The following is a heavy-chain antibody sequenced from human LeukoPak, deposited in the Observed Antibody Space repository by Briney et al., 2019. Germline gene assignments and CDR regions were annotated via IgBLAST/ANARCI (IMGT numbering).Heavy chain of an antibody. J-gene: IGHJ4*02. CDR1: GFTFSSYS. V-gene: IGHV3-21*01. D-gene: IGHD5-18*01. CDR2: ISSSSYI. CDR3: ASVRRGYSYGYSDY. Sequence: SGGSLRLSCAASGFTFSSYSMNWVRQAPGKGLEWVSSISSSSYIYYADSVKGRFTTSRDNAKNSLYLQMNGLRAEDTAVYYCASVRRGYSYGYSDYWGQGTLVTVSS.